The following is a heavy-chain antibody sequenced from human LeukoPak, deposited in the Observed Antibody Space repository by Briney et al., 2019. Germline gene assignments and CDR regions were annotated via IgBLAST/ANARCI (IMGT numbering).Heavy chain of an antibody. D-gene: IGHD3-22*01. CDR3: ARVRYYDSSSDLAY. V-gene: IGHV1-2*02. CDR1: GYTFTDYY. CDR2: INPNSGGT. Sequence: ASVNVSCKASGYTFTDYYIHWVRQAHGQGLEWMGWINPNSGGTNYAQKFQGRVTMTRDTSISTAYMELRRLRSDDTAVYYCARVRYYDSSSDLAYWGQGTPVIVSS. J-gene: IGHJ4*02.